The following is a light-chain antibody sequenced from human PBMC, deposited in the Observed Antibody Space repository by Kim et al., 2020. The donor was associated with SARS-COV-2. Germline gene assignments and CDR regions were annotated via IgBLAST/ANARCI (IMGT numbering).Light chain of an antibody. CDR2: DVS. V-gene: IGLV2-14*03. CDR3: SSYTSSSTFV. Sequence: GQSITISCTGTSSDVGGYNYVSWYQQHPGKAPKLIIYDVSNRPSGVSNRFSGSKSANTASLTISGLQAEDEADYYCSSYTSSSTFVFGTGTKVTVL. CDR1: SSDVGGYNY. J-gene: IGLJ1*01.